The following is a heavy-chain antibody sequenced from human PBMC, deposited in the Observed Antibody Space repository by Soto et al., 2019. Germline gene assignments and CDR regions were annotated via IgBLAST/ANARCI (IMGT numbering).Heavy chain of an antibody. CDR1: GGSISSSY. J-gene: IGHJ4*02. CDR3: ARGTGSGWDYYFDY. D-gene: IGHD6-19*01. CDR2: IYYSGST. V-gene: IGHV4-59*01. Sequence: QVQLQESGPGLVKPSETLSLTCTVSGGSISSSYWSWIRQPPGKGLEWIGYIYYSGSTNYNPSLKSRVTMSVDTSKSQFSLKLSSVTAADTAVYYCARGTGSGWDYYFDYWGQGTLVTVSS.